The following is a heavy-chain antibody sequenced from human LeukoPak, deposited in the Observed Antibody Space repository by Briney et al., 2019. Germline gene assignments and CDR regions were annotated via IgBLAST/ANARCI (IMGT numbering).Heavy chain of an antibody. CDR3: ARGILVTVYAAFDY. V-gene: IGHV4-34*01. Sequence: PSETLSLTCAVYGGSFSGYYWSWIRQFPGMGLEWIAEIIHSGRTNYNPSLTGRVTLSVDTSKNQFSLQLRSVTAADTAVYYCARGILVTVYAAFDYWGQGPLVTVSS. CDR2: IIHSGRT. D-gene: IGHD2-8*01. CDR1: GGSFSGYY. J-gene: IGHJ4*02.